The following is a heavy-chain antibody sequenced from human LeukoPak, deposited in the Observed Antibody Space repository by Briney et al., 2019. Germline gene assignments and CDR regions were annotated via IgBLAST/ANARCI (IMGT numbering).Heavy chain of an antibody. V-gene: IGHV3-23*01. CDR2: ISVSGDST. Sequence: PGGSLRLSCAASGFTFSSYAMGCVRQPPGKRLEWVSGISVSGDSTYYADSVKGRFTISRDNSKNTLYLQMDSLRDEDTAVYYCAKRGGGVKGYFDYWGQGTLVTVSS. CDR1: GFTFSSYA. D-gene: IGHD3-16*01. J-gene: IGHJ4*02. CDR3: AKRGGGVKGYFDY.